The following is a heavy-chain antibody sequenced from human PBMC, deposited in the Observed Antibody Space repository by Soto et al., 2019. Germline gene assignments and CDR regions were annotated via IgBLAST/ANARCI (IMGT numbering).Heavy chain of an antibody. CDR3: ARSIAVAGRGINWFDP. V-gene: IGHV1-24*01. CDR1: GYTLTEVS. CDR2: FDPEDGET. D-gene: IGHD6-19*01. J-gene: IGHJ5*02. Sequence: ASVKVSCKVSGYTLTEVSMHWVRQAPGKGLEWMGGFDPEDGETIYAQKFQGRVTMTEDTSTDTAYMELSSLRSEDTAVYYCARSIAVAGRGINWFDPWGQGTLVTVSS.